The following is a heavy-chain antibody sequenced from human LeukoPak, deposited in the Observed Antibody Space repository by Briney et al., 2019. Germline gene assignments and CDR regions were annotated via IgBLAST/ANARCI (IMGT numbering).Heavy chain of an antibody. D-gene: IGHD3-3*01. Sequence: GGSLRLSCVASGFTFSSYWMTWVRQAPGKGLEWVANIKTDGSQIYYVDSVKGRFTISRDNAKNSLYLQMNSLRAEDTAVYYCASSGYYRLKNAFDIWGQGTMVTVSS. CDR1: GFTFSSYW. CDR3: ASSGYYRLKNAFDI. V-gene: IGHV3-7*01. J-gene: IGHJ3*02. CDR2: IKTDGSQI.